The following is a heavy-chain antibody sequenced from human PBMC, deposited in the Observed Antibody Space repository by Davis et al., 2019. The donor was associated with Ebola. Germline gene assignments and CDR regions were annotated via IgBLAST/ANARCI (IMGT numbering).Heavy chain of an antibody. D-gene: IGHD1-26*01. V-gene: IGHV3-23*01. Sequence: GGSLRLSCAASGFVFSSYVMSWVRRAPGKGLEWVSTLGLSGDTYYADSVKGRFTISRDNVKNTLYLHMTTLRAEDTAIYFCVRDTIEGPTTFDSWGQGTLVTVSS. J-gene: IGHJ4*02. CDR3: VRDTIEGPTTFDS. CDR2: LGLSGDT. CDR1: GFVFSSYV.